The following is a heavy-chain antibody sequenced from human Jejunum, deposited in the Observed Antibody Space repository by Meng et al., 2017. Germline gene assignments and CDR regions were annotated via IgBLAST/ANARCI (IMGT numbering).Heavy chain of an antibody. CDR3: AREKGAITKRRGDVDD. Sequence: GGSLRLSCAASGFPFGDYSMSWFRAVPGKGLEWVAFIRIKRYGRTKENAASGKGRFTISRDDAEAIAYLKRSSLKTEDTAVDYCAREKGAITKRRGDVDDWGQG. CDR2: IRIKRYGRTK. J-gene: IGHJ4*02. V-gene: IGHV3-49*03. D-gene: IGHD3-10*01. CDR1: GFPFGDYS.